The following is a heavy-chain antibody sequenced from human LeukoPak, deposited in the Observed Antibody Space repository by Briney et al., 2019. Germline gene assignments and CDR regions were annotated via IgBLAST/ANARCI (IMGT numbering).Heavy chain of an antibody. Sequence: GGSLRLSCAASGFTFSSYAMHWVRQAPGKGLEWVSSISSSSSYIYYADSVKGRFTISRDNAKNSLYLQMNSLRAEDTAVYYCARAFSGYDSWGQGTLVTVSS. J-gene: IGHJ5*02. CDR3: ARAFSGYDS. CDR1: GFTFSSYA. V-gene: IGHV3-21*01. D-gene: IGHD5-12*01. CDR2: ISSSSSYI.